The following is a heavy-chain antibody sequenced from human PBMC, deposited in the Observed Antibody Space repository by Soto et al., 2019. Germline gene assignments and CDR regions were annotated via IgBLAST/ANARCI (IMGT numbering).Heavy chain of an antibody. CDR1: GGAIISGDYY. D-gene: IGHD3-10*01. CDR2: IYYSGST. V-gene: IGHV4-30-4*01. Sequence: PSETLSLTCTVSGGAIISGDYYFIWIRQPPWNGLEWIGYIYYSGSTYYNPSLKSRVTISVDTSKNQFSLKLSSVTAADTAVYYCARDQYYYGSGSLRGYGMDVWGQGTTVTVSS. CDR3: ARDQYYYGSGSLRGYGMDV. J-gene: IGHJ6*02.